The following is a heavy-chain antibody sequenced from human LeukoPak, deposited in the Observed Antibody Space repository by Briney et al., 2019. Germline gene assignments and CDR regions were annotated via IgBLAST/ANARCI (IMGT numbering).Heavy chain of an antibody. V-gene: IGHV3-11*04. D-gene: IGHD1-26*01. CDR2: ISRSATTI. CDR3: ASWEGSTNY. J-gene: IGHJ4*02. Sequence: GGSLRLSCAASGFTFSDYYMSWLRQAPGKGGEGVASISRSATTIYYADSVKGRFTMSRDNGKNSVYLQMNSLRPEDTAVYYCASWEGSTNYWGQGTLVTVSS. CDR1: GFTFSDYY.